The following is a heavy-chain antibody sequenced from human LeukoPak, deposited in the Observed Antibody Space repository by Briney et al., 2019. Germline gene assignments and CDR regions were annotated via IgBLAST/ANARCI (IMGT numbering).Heavy chain of an antibody. CDR2: IYPGGSDT. CDR3: ARLAGRDFWSGYYSYWYFDL. V-gene: IGHV5-51*01. CDR1: GYSFTSYW. Sequence: RGESLKISCKGSGYSFTSYWIGWVRQMPGKGLEWMGIIYPGGSDTRYSPSFQGQVTISADKSISTAYLQWSSLKASDTAMYYCARLAGRDFWSGYYSYWYFDLWGRGTLVTVSS. D-gene: IGHD3-3*01. J-gene: IGHJ2*01.